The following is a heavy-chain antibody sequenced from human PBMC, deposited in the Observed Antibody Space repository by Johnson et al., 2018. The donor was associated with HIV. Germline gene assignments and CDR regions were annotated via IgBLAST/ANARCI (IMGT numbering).Heavy chain of an antibody. CDR3: ARGGWLGYCSSTSCAKDAFDI. J-gene: IGHJ3*02. CDR1: GFTFNYAW. D-gene: IGHD2-2*01. Sequence: VQLVESGGGLVKPGGSLRLSCAASGFTFNYAWMTWVRQAPGKGLEWVSVLFSGVTTYYADSVKGRFTISRDNSKNTLYLQMNSLRHDDTAVYYCARGGWLGYCSSTSCAKDAFDIWGQGTMVTVSS. V-gene: IGHV3-66*02. CDR2: LFSGVTT.